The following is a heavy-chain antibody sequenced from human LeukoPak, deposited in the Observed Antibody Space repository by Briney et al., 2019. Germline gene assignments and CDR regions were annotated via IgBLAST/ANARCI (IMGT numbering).Heavy chain of an antibody. Sequence: PGGSLRLSCVPSGFTFSSYAMHWVRQAPGGGREWVAVISYDGSNKYYADSVKGRFTISRDNSKNTLYLQMNSLRAEDTAVYYCARDEAGWDYWGQGTLVTVSS. D-gene: IGHD2-15*01. CDR1: GFTFSSYA. CDR2: ISYDGSNK. V-gene: IGHV3-30-3*01. CDR3: ARDEAGWDY. J-gene: IGHJ4*02.